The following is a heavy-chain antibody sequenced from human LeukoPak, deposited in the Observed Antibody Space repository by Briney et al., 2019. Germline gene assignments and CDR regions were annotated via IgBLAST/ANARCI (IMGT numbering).Heavy chain of an antibody. Sequence: SEALSLTCTVSGGSISSYYWSWTRQPAGRGLEWIGRIYTSGSTNYNPSLKSRVTMSVDTSKNQFSLKLSSVTAADTAVYYCARDAEDYGDRFDYWGQGTLVTVSS. D-gene: IGHD4/OR15-4a*01. V-gene: IGHV4-4*07. CDR3: ARDAEDYGDRFDY. CDR1: GGSISSYY. J-gene: IGHJ4*02. CDR2: IYTSGST.